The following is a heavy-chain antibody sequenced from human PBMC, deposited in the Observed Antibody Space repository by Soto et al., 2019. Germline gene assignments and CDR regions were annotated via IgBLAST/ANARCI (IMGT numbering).Heavy chain of an antibody. CDR1: GFTFSNYG. J-gene: IGHJ6*02. CDR2: IYYDGSNK. V-gene: IGHV3-33*01. Sequence: QVQLVESGGGVVQPGGSLRISCAASGFTFSNYGMHWVRQAPGKGLEWVTLIYYDGSNKYYVDSVKGRFTVSRDNSKNTLYLQMNSLRADDTAVYNCARNLKDGGMDVWGQGTTVTVSS. CDR3: ARNLKDGGMDV.